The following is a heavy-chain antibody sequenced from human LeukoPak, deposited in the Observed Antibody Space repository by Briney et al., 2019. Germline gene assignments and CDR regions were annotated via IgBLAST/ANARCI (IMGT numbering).Heavy chain of an antibody. V-gene: IGHV3-23*01. J-gene: IGHJ6*02. D-gene: IGHD6-13*01. Sequence: GGSLRLSCAASGFAFSSYAMTWVRQAPGKGLEWVSAISGGGGSTYYADSVKGRFTISRDNSKNTLFLQMNSLRAEDTAVYYCAKGAAVGTIYYYGMDVWGQGTTVTVSS. CDR3: AKGAAVGTIYYYGMDV. CDR2: ISGGGGST. CDR1: GFAFSSYA.